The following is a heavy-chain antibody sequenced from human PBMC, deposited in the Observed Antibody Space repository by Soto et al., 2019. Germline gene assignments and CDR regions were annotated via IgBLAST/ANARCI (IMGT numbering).Heavy chain of an antibody. CDR2: SSSYI. CDR3: ARDISEYSSSSFIYYYYGMDV. D-gene: IGHD6-6*01. Sequence: SSSYIYYADSVKGRFTISRDNAKNSLYLQMNSLRAEDTAVYYCARDISEYSSSSFIYYYYGMDVWGQGTTVTVSS. V-gene: IGHV3-21*01. J-gene: IGHJ6*02.